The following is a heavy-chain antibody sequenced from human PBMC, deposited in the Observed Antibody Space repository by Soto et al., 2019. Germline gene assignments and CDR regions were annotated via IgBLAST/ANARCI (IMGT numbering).Heavy chain of an antibody. V-gene: IGHV4-30-4*01. Sequence: SETLSLTCTVSGGSISSGDYYWSWIRQPPGKGLEWIGDINYSGSTYYNPSLKSRVTISVDTSKNQFSLKLSSVTAADTAVYYCARGRIAAAGRRGWFDPWGQGTLVTVSS. CDR1: GGSISSGDYY. D-gene: IGHD6-13*01. J-gene: IGHJ5*02. CDR3: ARGRIAAAGRRGWFDP. CDR2: INYSGST.